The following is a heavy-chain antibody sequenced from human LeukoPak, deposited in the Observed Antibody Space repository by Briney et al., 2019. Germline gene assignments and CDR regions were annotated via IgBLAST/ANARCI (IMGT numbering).Heavy chain of an antibody. D-gene: IGHD2-15*01. V-gene: IGHV3-48*02. CDR1: GFTFSSYS. Sequence: GGSLRLSCAASGFTFSSYSLNWVRQAPGKGLEWVSHISSSSSTIYYGDSVKGRFTISRDNAKNSLYLQMNSLRDEDTAVYYCAKVGVGEYCSGGSCHESPTFDPWGQGTLVTVSS. J-gene: IGHJ5*02. CDR2: ISSSSSTI. CDR3: AKVGVGEYCSGGSCHESPTFDP.